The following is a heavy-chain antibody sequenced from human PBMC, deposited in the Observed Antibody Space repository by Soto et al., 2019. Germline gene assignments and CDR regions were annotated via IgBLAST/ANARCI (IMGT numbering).Heavy chain of an antibody. CDR1: GGSISSGGYY. V-gene: IGHV4-31*03. CDR3: ARVRGGGPFDD. J-gene: IGHJ4*02. D-gene: IGHD1-26*01. CDR2: IYYSGST. Sequence: QVQLQESGPGLVKPSQTLSLTCTVSGGSISSGGYYWSWIRQHPGQGLECIGYIYYSGSTYYNPSLKSGVTISVDTSKHQFSLKLSAATAANTAVYYCARVRGGGPFDDWGQGTLVTVSS.